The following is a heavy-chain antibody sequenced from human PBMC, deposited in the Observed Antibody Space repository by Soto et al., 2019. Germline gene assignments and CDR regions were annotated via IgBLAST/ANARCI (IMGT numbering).Heavy chain of an antibody. D-gene: IGHD5-18*01. CDR1: GYSFTSYW. CDR3: ARSDTAMEIFDY. Sequence: PGESLKISCKGSGYSFTSYWISWVRQMPGKGLEWMGRIDPSDSYTNYSPSFQGHVTISADKSISTAYLQWSSLKASDTAMYYCARSDTAMEIFDYWGQGTLVTVSS. J-gene: IGHJ4*02. CDR2: IDPSDSYT. V-gene: IGHV5-10-1*01.